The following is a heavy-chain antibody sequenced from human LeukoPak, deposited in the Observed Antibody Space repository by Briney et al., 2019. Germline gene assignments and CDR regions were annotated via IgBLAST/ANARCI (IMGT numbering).Heavy chain of an antibody. V-gene: IGHV4-34*01. Sequence: SETLSLTCAVYGGSFSGYYWSWIRQPPGKGLEWIGEINHSGSTNYNPSLKSRVTISVDTSKNQFSLKLSSVTAADTAVYYCARGYSNYDPYFDYWGQGTLVTVSS. CDR3: ARGYSNYDPYFDY. CDR1: GGSFSGYY. J-gene: IGHJ4*02. CDR2: INHSGST. D-gene: IGHD4-11*01.